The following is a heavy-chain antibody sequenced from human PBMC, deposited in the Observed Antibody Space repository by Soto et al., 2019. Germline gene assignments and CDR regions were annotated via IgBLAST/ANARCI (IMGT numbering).Heavy chain of an antibody. CDR3: ARHPATDFWSGYLRPSKSGMDV. Sequence: ASVKVSCKASGYTFTSYDINWVRQATGQGLEWMGWMNPNSGNTGYAQKFQGRVTMTRSTSISTAYMELSSLRSEDTAVYYCARHPATDFWSGYLRPSKSGMDVWGQGTTVTVSS. CDR1: GYTFTSYD. V-gene: IGHV1-8*01. J-gene: IGHJ6*02. CDR2: MNPNSGNT. D-gene: IGHD3-3*01.